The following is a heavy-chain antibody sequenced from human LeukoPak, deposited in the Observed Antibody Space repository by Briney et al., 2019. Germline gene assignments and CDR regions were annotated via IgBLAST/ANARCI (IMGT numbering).Heavy chain of an antibody. CDR2: IYYSGST. D-gene: IGHD3-22*01. J-gene: IGHJ5*02. V-gene: IGHV4-4*07. CDR1: GGPISRYY. CDR3: ARGSSGYRGYNWFDP. Sequence: SETLSLTCSVSGGPISRYYWSWIRQPAGKGLEWIGSIYYSGSTYYNPSLKSRVTISVDTSKNQFSLKLSSVTAADTAVYYCARGSSGYRGYNWFDPWGQGTLVTVSS.